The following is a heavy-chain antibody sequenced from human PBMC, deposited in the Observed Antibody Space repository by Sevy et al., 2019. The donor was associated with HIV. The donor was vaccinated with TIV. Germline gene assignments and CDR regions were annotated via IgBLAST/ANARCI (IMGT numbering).Heavy chain of an antibody. V-gene: IGHV1-2*02. CDR1: GYTFTGYY. D-gene: IGHD6-13*01. J-gene: IGHJ3*02. CDR2: INPNSGGT. CDR3: ARERSIIAAAGTVLDI. Sequence: ASVKVSCKASGYTFTGYYMHWVRQAPGQGLEWMGWINPNSGGTNYAQKFQGRVTMTRDTSISTAYMELSRLRSDDTAVYYWARERSIIAAAGTVLDIWGQGTMVTVSS.